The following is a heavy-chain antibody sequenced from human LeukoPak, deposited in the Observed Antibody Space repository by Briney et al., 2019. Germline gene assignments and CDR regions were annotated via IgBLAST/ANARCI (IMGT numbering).Heavy chain of an antibody. CDR3: ARPRDKYNWFDP. J-gene: IGHJ5*02. V-gene: IGHV3-30*03. CDR1: GFTFSSYG. Sequence: PGKSLRLSCAASGFTFSSYGMHWVRQAPGKGLEWVAVISYDGSNKYYADSVKGRFTISRDNSKNTLYLQMNSLRAEDTAVYYCARPRDKYNWFDPWGQGTLVTVSS. D-gene: IGHD2-15*01. CDR2: ISYDGSNK.